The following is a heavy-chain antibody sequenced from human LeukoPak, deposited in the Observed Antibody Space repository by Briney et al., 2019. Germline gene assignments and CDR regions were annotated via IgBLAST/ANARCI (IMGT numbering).Heavy chain of an antibody. CDR1: GLSVSSNF. V-gene: IGHV3-23*01. D-gene: IGHD3-22*01. J-gene: IGHJ5*02. Sequence: GGSLRLSCAATGLSVSSNFMSWVRQAPGRGLEWVSAISGSGGSTYYADSVKGRFTISRDNSKNTLYLQMNSLRAEDTAVYYCAKDEGPPRFHYYDSSGYYSTWGQGTLVTVSS. CDR2: ISGSGGST. CDR3: AKDEGPPRFHYYDSSGYYST.